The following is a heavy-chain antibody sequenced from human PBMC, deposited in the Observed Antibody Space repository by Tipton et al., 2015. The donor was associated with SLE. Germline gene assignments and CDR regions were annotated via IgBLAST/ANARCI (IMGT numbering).Heavy chain of an antibody. J-gene: IGHJ1*01. Sequence: SLRLSCAASGFTFSSYGMSWVRQAPGKGLEWVSGINWNGGSTGYADSVKGRFTISRDNAKNSLYLQMNSLRAEDTALYYCAREAAGPKYLQHWGQGTLVTVSS. CDR2: INWNGGST. CDR3: AREAAGPKYLQH. V-gene: IGHV3-20*04. CDR1: GFTFSSYG. D-gene: IGHD6-13*01.